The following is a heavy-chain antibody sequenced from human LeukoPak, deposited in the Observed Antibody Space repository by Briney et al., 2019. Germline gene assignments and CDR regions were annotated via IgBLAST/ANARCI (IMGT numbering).Heavy chain of an antibody. V-gene: IGHV5-51*01. CDR1: GCSFTSYW. D-gene: IGHD3-22*01. CDR2: IYPGDSDT. CDR3: ARQGDNYYDSSGYHPLDY. Sequence: GEALKISCKGSGCSFTSYWIGWWRQMPGKGLEWMGIIYPGDSDTRYSPSFQGEVTISADKSISTAYLQWSSLKASDTAMYYCARQGDNYYDSSGYHPLDYWGQGTLVTVSS. J-gene: IGHJ4*02.